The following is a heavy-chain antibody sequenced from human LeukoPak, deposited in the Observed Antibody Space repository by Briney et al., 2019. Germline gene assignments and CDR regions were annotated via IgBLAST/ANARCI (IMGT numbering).Heavy chain of an antibody. Sequence: GGSLRLSCAASGFTFSDYYMSWIRQAPGKGLEWVSYISSSGSTIYYADSVKGRFTISRDNTKNSLYLQMNSLRAEDAAVYYCARAIGYCSGGSCLFDYWGQGTLVTVSS. D-gene: IGHD2-15*01. CDR2: ISSSGSTI. V-gene: IGHV3-11*01. J-gene: IGHJ4*02. CDR3: ARAIGYCSGGSCLFDY. CDR1: GFTFSDYY.